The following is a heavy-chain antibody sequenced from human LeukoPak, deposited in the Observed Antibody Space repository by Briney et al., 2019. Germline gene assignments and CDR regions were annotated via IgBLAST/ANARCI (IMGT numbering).Heavy chain of an antibody. V-gene: IGHV3-48*03. CDR3: ARGPSIAARYDAFDI. Sequence: PGGSLRLSCAASGFTFSSYGMHWVRQAPGKGLEWVSYISSSGNTISYADSVKGRFTISRDNDKNSLYLQVISLRAEDTAVYYCARGPSIAARYDAFDIWGQGTMVTVSS. J-gene: IGHJ3*02. CDR2: ISSSGNTI. CDR1: GFTFSSYG. D-gene: IGHD6-6*01.